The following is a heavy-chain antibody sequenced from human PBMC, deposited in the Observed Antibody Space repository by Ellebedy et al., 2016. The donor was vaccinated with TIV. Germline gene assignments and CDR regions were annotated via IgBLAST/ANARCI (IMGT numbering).Heavy chain of an antibody. J-gene: IGHJ2*01. V-gene: IGHV2-70*11. D-gene: IGHD6-13*01. CDR2: LDWDDDK. CDR1: GFSLSTSGMC. CDR3: ARIVCSSWYRYFDL. Sequence: SGPTLVKPTQTLTLTCTFSGFSLSTSGMCVSWIRQPPGKALEWLARLDWDDDKYYSTSLTTRLTISKDTSKNQVVLTMTNMDPVDTATYYCARIVCSSWYRYFDLWGRGTLVTVSS.